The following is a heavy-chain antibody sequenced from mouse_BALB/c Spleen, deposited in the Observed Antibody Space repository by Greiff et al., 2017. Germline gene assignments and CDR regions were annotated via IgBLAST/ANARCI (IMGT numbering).Heavy chain of an antibody. CDR2: ISSGGSYT. J-gene: IGHJ4*01. V-gene: IGHV5-9-3*01. D-gene: IGHD2-4*01. CDR3: ARQGAMITKDYAVDY. CDR1: GFTFSSYA. Sequence: EVKLMESGGGLVKPGGSLKLSCAASGFTFSSYAMSWVRQTPEKRLEWVATISSGGSYTYYPDSVKGRFTISRDNAKNTLYLQMSSLRSEDTAMYYCARQGAMITKDYAVDYWGQGTSVTVSS.